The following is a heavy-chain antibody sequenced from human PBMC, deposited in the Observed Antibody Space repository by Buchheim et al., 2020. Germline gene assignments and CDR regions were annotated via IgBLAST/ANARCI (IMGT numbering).Heavy chain of an antibody. D-gene: IGHD3-10*01. CDR1: GFTFSSYG. Sequence: QVQLVESGGGVVQPGRSLRLSCAASGFTFSSYGMHWVRQAPGKGLEWVAVIWYDGSNKYYADSVTGRFTISRDNSKNTLYLQMNSLRAEDTAVYYCARDGLMVRGVIPFYYYYYYMDVWGKGTT. CDR2: IWYDGSNK. CDR3: ARDGLMVRGVIPFYYYYYYMDV. J-gene: IGHJ6*03. V-gene: IGHV3-33*01.